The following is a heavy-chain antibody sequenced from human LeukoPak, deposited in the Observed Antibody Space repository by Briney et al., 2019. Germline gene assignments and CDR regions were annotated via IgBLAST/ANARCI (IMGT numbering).Heavy chain of an antibody. CDR2: IRDSGET. V-gene: IGHV3-66*03. Sequence: GGSLRLSCAGSGFSVSNYYMSWVRQAPGKGLEWVSLIRDSGETFYADSVKGRFTISRDNSKNMMYLQMNRLRVEDTAVYFCARDRAVTQDWVEFDPWGQGTLVTVSS. CDR3: ARDRAVTQDWVEFDP. CDR1: GFSVSNYY. J-gene: IGHJ5*02. D-gene: IGHD4-17*01.